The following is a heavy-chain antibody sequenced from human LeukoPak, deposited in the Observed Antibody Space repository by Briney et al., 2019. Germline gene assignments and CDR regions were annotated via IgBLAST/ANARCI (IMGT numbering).Heavy chain of an antibody. Sequence: SETLSLTCTVSGGSISSSSYYWGCIRQPPGKGLEWIGSIYYSGSTYYNPSLKSRVTISVDTSKNQFSLKLSSVTAADTAVYYCASDRLYYDFWSGSTHGWFDPWGQGTLVTVSS. D-gene: IGHD3-3*01. V-gene: IGHV4-39*01. CDR2: IYYSGST. J-gene: IGHJ5*02. CDR3: ASDRLYYDFWSGSTHGWFDP. CDR1: GGSISSSSYY.